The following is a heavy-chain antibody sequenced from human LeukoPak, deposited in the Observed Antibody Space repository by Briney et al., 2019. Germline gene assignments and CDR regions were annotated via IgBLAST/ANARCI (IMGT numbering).Heavy chain of an antibody. Sequence: GGSLRLSCAASGFTFSSHLMHWVRQAPGKGLVWVSRISSDGTYTNYADSVRGRFTISRDNAKNTLYLQMNSLRAEDTAVYYCAGDYSSSLAFDYWGQGTLVTVSS. CDR2: ISSDGTYT. CDR1: GFTFSSHL. J-gene: IGHJ4*02. V-gene: IGHV3-74*01. D-gene: IGHD6-6*01. CDR3: AGDYSSSLAFDY.